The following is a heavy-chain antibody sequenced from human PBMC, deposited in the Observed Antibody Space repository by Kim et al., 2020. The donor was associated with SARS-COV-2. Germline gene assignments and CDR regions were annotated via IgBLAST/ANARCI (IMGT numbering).Heavy chain of an antibody. D-gene: IGHD3-3*01. J-gene: IGHJ6*01. CDR1: GYTFTSYG. CDR2: ISAYNGNT. CDR3: ARDLRSATSPNITIFGVDRFSGMDV. Sequence: ASVKVSCKASGYTFTSYGISWVRQAPGQGLEWMGWISAYNGNTNYAQKLQGRVTMTTDTSTSTAYMELRSLRSDDTAVYYCARDLRSATSPNITIFGVDRFSGMDVWGEGATVTVSS. V-gene: IGHV1-18*01.